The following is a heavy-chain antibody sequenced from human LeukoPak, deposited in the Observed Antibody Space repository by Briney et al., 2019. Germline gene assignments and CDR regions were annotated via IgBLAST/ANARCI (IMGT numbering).Heavy chain of an antibody. CDR1: GFTFSSYW. CDR2: INSDGSST. J-gene: IGHJ4*02. D-gene: IGHD3-22*01. Sequence: GGSLRLSCAASGFTFSSYWMHWVRQAPGKGLVWVSRINSDGSSTSYADSVKGRFTISRDNAKNTLYLQMNSLRAEDTAVYYCAGDRNDYYDSSGYDYWGQGTLVTVSS. V-gene: IGHV3-74*01. CDR3: AGDRNDYYDSSGYDY.